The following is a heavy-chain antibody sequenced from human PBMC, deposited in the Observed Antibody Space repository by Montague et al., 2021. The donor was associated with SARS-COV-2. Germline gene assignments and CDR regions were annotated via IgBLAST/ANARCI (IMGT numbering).Heavy chain of an antibody. Sequence: SLRLSCAASGFVFVDLYMGWVRQAPGKGLEWVGLRRNKIGSFATDYAASVRGRFTISRDESKSILYLQMNSLKNEDTAVYFCVRERWYRFDAWGQGTLVTVSS. CDR1: GFVFVDLY. J-gene: IGHJ5*02. CDR2: RRNKIGSFAT. CDR3: VRERWYRFDA. D-gene: IGHD4-23*01. V-gene: IGHV3-72*01.